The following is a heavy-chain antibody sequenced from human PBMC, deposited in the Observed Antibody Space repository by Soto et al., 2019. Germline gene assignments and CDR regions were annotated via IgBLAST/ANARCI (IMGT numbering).Heavy chain of an antibody. CDR3: ASNYGSGFLNAYYNWFDP. Sequence: QLQLQESGPGLVKPSETLSLTCTVSGGSISSSSYYWGWIRQPPGKGLEWIGSIYYSGSTYYNPSLKSRVTISVATSNNQFSLKLSSVTAADTAVYYCASNYGSGFLNAYYNWFDPWGQGTLVTVSS. CDR1: GGSISSSSYY. CDR2: IYYSGST. V-gene: IGHV4-39*01. J-gene: IGHJ5*02. D-gene: IGHD3-10*01.